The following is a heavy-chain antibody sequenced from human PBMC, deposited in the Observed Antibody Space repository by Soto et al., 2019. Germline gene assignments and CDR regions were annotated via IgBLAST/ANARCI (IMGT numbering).Heavy chain of an antibody. CDR3: NTDIRDTLYSFNFDY. V-gene: IGHV3-15*01. J-gene: IGHJ4*02. Sequence: GGSLRLSCAASGFTFKNAWMSWVRQSPGKGLEWIGRIRSQTTGGTLDYAAPLKGRFAISRDDSKNTLYLQMNSLKTEDTAMYDCNTDIRDTLYSFNFDYVVQGALVTFSS. D-gene: IGHD2-8*01. CDR2: IRSQTTGGTL. CDR1: GFTFKNAW.